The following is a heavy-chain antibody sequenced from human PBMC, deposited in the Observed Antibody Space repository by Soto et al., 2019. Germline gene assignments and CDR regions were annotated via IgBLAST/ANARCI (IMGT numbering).Heavy chain of an antibody. V-gene: IGHV4-59*01. Sequence: SETLSLTCTVSGGSISSYYWSWIRQPPGKGLEWIGYIYYSGSTNYNPSLKSRVTISVDTSKNQFSLKLSPVTAADTAVYYCAGGVGIETYYYYYMDVWGKGTTVTVSS. CDR1: GGSISSYY. CDR3: AGGVGIETYYYYYMDV. J-gene: IGHJ6*03. CDR2: IYYSGST. D-gene: IGHD7-27*01.